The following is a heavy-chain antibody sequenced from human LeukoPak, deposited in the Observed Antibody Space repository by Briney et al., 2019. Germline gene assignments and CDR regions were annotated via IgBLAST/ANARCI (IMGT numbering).Heavy chain of an antibody. CDR3: AKGLFSYGSGSDY. J-gene: IGHJ4*02. CDR1: GFTFDDYA. CDR2: ISWNSGSI. Sequence: GGSLRLSCAASGFTFDDYAMHWVRQAPGKGLEWVSGISWNSGSIGYADSVKGRFTISRDNAKNSLYLQMNSLRAEDTALYYCAKGLFSYGSGSDYWGQGTLVTVSS. D-gene: IGHD3-10*01. V-gene: IGHV3-9*01.